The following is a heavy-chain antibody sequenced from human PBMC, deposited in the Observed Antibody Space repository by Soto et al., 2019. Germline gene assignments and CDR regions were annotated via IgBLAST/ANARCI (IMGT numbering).Heavy chain of an antibody. CDR1: GFTFSAYS. J-gene: IGHJ4*02. CDR3: AKDSRSSPDY. Sequence: GGSLRLSCAASGFTFSAYSMNWVRQAPGKGLGWISYITGSSATIYHADSVKGRFTISRDNSKNTLYLQMNSLRTEDTAVYFCAKDSRSSPDYWGQGTLVTVSS. CDR2: ITGSSATI. D-gene: IGHD6-6*01. V-gene: IGHV3-48*01.